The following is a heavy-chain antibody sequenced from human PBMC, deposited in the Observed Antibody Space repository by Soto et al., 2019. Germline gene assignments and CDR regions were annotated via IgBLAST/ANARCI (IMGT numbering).Heavy chain of an antibody. J-gene: IGHJ4*02. CDR1: GFTFSSYG. V-gene: IGHV3-33*01. CDR3: ARRPIYYDSSGYYRL. CDR2: IWYDGSNK. D-gene: IGHD3-22*01. Sequence: GGSLRLSCAASGFTFSSYGMHWVRQAPGKGLEWVAVIWYDGSNKYYADSVKGRFTISRDNSKNTLYLQMNSLRAEDTAVYYCARRPIYYDSSGYYRLWGQGTLVTVSS.